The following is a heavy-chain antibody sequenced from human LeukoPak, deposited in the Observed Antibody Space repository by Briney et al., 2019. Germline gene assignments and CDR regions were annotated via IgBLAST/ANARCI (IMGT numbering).Heavy chain of an antibody. CDR2: IYYSGST. CDR3: ARQQYSYGYAYLDY. D-gene: IGHD5-18*01. CDR1: GGSISSYY. J-gene: IGHJ4*02. Sequence: PSETLSLTCTVSGGSISSYYWSWIRQPPGKGLEWIGYIYYSGSTNYNPSLKSRVTISVDTSKNQFSLELSSVTAADTAVYYCARQQYSYGYAYLDYWGQGTLVTVSS. V-gene: IGHV4-59*08.